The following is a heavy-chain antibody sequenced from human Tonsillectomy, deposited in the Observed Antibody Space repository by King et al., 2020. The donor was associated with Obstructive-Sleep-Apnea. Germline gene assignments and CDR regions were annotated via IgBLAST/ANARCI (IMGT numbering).Heavy chain of an antibody. Sequence: QLVQSGAEVKKPGSSVKVSCKASGGTFSSYAISWVRQAPGQGLEWMGGIIPIFGTANYAQKFQGRGTITADESTSTAYMELSRLRSEDTAVYYCARVGGAYYYDSSGYYFDYWGQGTLVTVSS. D-gene: IGHD3-22*01. CDR1: GGTFSSYA. CDR2: IIPIFGTA. J-gene: IGHJ4*02. CDR3: ARVGGAYYYDSSGYYFDY. V-gene: IGHV1-69*01.